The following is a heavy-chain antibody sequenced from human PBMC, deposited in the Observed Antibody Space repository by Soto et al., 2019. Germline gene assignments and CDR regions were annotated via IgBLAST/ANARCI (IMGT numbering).Heavy chain of an antibody. CDR2: IYYSGST. J-gene: IGHJ6*02. CDR1: GGSISSGGYY. V-gene: IGHV4-31*03. Sequence: SETLSLTCTVSGGSISSGGYYWSWIRQHPGKGLEWIGYIYYSGSTYYNPSLKSRVTISVDTSKNQFSLKLSSVTAADTAVYYCAADIVVVPAATSYGPAHYHYGMDVWGQGTTVTVSS. D-gene: IGHD2-2*01. CDR3: AADIVVVPAATSYGPAHYHYGMDV.